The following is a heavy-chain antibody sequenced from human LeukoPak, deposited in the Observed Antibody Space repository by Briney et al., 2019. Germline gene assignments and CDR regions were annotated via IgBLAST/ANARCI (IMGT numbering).Heavy chain of an antibody. J-gene: IGHJ4*02. Sequence: ASVKVSCKASGYTFTSYYMHWVRQAPGEGPEWMGMINLIAGLTHLAPKFQGRLTMTRDTSTSTVYMDLTSLGSEDTAVYYCARQQGIQYLNFDYWGQGALVAVSS. V-gene: IGHV1-46*01. CDR3: ARQQGIQYLNFDY. D-gene: IGHD1/OR15-1a*01. CDR1: GYTFTSYY. CDR2: INLIAGLT.